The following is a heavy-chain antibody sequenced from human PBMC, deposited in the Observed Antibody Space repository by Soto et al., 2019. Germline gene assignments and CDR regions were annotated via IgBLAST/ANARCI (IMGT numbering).Heavy chain of an antibody. CDR2: IYPGDSDT. J-gene: IGHJ6*02. Sequence: PGESLKISCKGSGYSFTSYWIGWVRQMPGKGLEWMGIIYPGDSDTRYSPSFQGQVTISADKSISTAYLQWSSLKASDTAMYYCARMLVAAAVPTGRFYGMDFWGQGTTVTVSS. D-gene: IGHD6-13*01. CDR1: GYSFTSYW. CDR3: ARMLVAAAVPTGRFYGMDF. V-gene: IGHV5-51*01.